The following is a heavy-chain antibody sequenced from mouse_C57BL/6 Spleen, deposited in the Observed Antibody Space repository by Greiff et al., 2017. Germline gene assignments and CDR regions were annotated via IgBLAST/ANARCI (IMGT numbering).Heavy chain of an antibody. CDR3: ARDDGLDY. J-gene: IGHJ2*01. V-gene: IGHV1-54*01. Sequence: QLQQSGAELVRPGTSVKVSCKASGYAFTNYLIEWVKQRPGQGLEWIGVINPGSGGTNYNEKFKGKATLTADKSSSTAYMQLSSLTSEDSAVYFCARDDGLDYWGKGTTLTVSS. CDR2: INPGSGGT. D-gene: IGHD2-3*01. CDR1: GYAFTNYL.